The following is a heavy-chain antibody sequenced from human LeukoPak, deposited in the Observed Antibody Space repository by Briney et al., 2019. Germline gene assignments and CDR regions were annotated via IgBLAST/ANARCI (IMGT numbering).Heavy chain of an antibody. J-gene: IGHJ4*02. Sequence: PGGSLRLSCAASGFTFSTYSMHWVRQAPGKGLEWVAIISHDGSNKYYADSVKGRFTISRDNSKNTLYLQMNSLRAEDTAVYYCAKLGGRGIAARPENDYWGQGTLVTVSS. CDR2: ISHDGSNK. V-gene: IGHV3-30-3*02. CDR3: AKLGGRGIAARPENDY. D-gene: IGHD6-6*01. CDR1: GFTFSTYS.